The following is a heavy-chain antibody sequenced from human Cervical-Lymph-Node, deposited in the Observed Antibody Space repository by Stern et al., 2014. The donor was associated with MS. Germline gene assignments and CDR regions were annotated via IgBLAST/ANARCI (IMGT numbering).Heavy chain of an antibody. J-gene: IGHJ3*02. CDR2: INHSGST. D-gene: IGHD3-3*01. CDR1: GGSFRGYY. V-gene: IGHV4-34*01. CDR3: TREVERLVDAFDI. Sequence: QVQLQQWGAGLLKPSETLSLTCAVYGGSFRGYYWSWIRQPPGKGLEWIGEINHSGSTNYNASLKSRVTISVDPSKNQFSLTLNSVTAADTAVYYCTREVERLVDAFDIWGQGTMVTVSS.